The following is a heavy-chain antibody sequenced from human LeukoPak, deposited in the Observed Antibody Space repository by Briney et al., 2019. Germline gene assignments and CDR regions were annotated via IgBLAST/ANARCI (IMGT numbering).Heavy chain of an antibody. CDR1: GGSISPYY. CDR3: ARGGSGSSDVGYYLDY. V-gene: IGHV4-59*01. D-gene: IGHD1-26*01. Sequence: SETLSLTCTVSGGSISPYYRNWIRQPPGKGLEWIGFMYYNGYTDYNPSLKSRVTISLDTSKHQFSLKLSSVTAAVTAVYFCARGGSGSSDVGYYLDYWGRGTLVTVSS. CDR2: MYYNGYT. J-gene: IGHJ4*02.